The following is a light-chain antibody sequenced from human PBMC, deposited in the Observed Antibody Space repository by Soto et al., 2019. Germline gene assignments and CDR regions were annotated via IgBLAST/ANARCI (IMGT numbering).Light chain of an antibody. CDR3: QQRSNVRT. CDR2: DAS. V-gene: IGKV3-11*01. CDR1: QSVSST. J-gene: IGKJ1*01. Sequence: EIVMTQSPATLSVSPGGRAILSCRASQSVSSTLAWYQQKPGQAPRLLIYDASNRATGIPARFSGSGSGTDFTLTISSLEPEDFAVYYCQQRSNVRTFGQRTKVDIK.